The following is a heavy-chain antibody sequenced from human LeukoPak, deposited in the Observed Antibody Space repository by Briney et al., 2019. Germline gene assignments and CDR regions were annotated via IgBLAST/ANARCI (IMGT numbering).Heavy chain of an antibody. D-gene: IGHD5-18*01. J-gene: IGHJ4*02. V-gene: IGHV4-39*07. CDR1: GGSVSSIIYY. Sequence: SETLSLTCTVSGGSVSSIIYYWGWIRQPPGKGLEWIGTIYYSGSTYYNPSLKSRVTISLDTSKNQFSLKLSSVTAADTAVYYCASESTYRYNYWGQGTLVTVSS. CDR3: ASESTYRYNY. CDR2: IYYSGST.